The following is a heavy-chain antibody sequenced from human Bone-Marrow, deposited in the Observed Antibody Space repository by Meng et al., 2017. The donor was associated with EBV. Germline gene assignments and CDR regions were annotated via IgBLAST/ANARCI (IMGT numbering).Heavy chain of an antibody. V-gene: IGHV1-46*01. CDR2: IISRGGRT. Sequence: VHLVRCGAEVKKPWASVKISGKAAGNIFISSCFHWVGQGPGQGLEWMGRIISRGGRTIYAQNFRGRVTMTRDTSTSKVYLEVRSLRSEDTAVYFCARDSDILTGPGGYWGQGTLVTVSS. CDR1: GNIFISSC. J-gene: IGHJ4*02. CDR3: ARDSDILTGPGGY. D-gene: IGHD3-9*01.